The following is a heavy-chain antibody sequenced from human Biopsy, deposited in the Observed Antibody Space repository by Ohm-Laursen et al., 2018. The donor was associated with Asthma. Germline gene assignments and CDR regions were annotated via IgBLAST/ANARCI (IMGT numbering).Heavy chain of an antibody. CDR2: IPQGGAT. J-gene: IGHJ6*02. CDR3: ASGPQWSGLDI. Sequence: VTLSLTCALNRGPFRGYVWAWIRQPPGKGLEWIGEIPQGGATTVNPSLKSRVTISMDPSKKQLYLRLRSLTAADTAVYYCASGPQWSGLDIWGQGTTVTVSS. CDR1: RGPFRGYV. V-gene: IGHV4-34*01. D-gene: IGHD2-8*01.